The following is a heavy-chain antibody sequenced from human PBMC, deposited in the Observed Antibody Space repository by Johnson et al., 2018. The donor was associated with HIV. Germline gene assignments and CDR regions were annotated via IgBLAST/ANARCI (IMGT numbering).Heavy chain of an antibody. D-gene: IGHD1-26*01. Sequence: EVQLMESGGGVLRPGGSLRLSCEGFGFMVDDHGLSWIRQAPGKGLEWVSGINWNGGATGYADSVKGRCTISRDNDRNSLYLQMNNLRVEDTALYYCVRRDSGSLSFDIWGQGTMVSVSS. J-gene: IGHJ3*02. V-gene: IGHV3-20*04. CDR3: VRRDSGSLSFDI. CDR1: GFMVDDHG. CDR2: INWNGGAT.